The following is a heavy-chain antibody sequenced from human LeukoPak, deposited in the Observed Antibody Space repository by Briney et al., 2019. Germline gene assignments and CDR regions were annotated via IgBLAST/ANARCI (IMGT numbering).Heavy chain of an antibody. J-gene: IGHJ5*02. CDR1: GYSFTDYY. CDR2: INPKNGGT. V-gene: IGHV1-2*02. D-gene: IGHD1-1*01. Sequence: ASVKVSCKASGYSFTDYYIHWVRQAPGQGLEWVGWINPKNGGTYYAQRFQGRVTMASDTSITTAFLELSSLTSDDTAVYSCARDATRNNFDPWGQGTLVTVSS. CDR3: ARDATRNNFDP.